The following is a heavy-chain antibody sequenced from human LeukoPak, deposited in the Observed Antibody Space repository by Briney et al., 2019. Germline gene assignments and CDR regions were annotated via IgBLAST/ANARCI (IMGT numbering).Heavy chain of an antibody. J-gene: IGHJ4*02. CDR1: GYTFTGYY. CDR2: INPNSGGT. D-gene: IGHD3-10*01. Sequence: ASVKVSCKASGYTFTGYYMHWVRQAPGQGLEWMGWINPNSGGTNYAQKFQGRVTMTRDTSISTAYMGLSRLRSDDTAVYYCASYGYYYGSGSDCIYWLEGTLVTVSS. CDR3: ASYGYYYGSGSDCIY. V-gene: IGHV1-2*02.